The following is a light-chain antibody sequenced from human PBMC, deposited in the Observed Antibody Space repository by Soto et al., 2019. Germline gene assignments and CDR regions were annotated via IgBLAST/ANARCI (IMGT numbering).Light chain of an antibody. J-gene: IGKJ1*01. CDR2: DAS. V-gene: IGKV1-13*02. CDR3: RQFES. Sequence: TLSPYFRGESRGYKSSIKCRVGQGINTFLAWYQQKPGKAPKLLIYDASSLESRVPSRFTGSGPGPEFTLTSTTLNPDDFATDQRRQFESFVQGNQGGNQ. CDR1: QGINTF.